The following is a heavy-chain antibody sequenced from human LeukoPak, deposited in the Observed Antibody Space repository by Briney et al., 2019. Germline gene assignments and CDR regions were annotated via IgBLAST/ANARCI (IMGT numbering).Heavy chain of an antibody. CDR1: SYSISSGNY. Sequence: PSETLSLTCTVSSYSISSGNYWGWIRQSPGKGLEWIGTIYHSGSTYYNPSLKSRVTISVDTPKNQISLRLSSVTAADTAIYYCASFRRRWYYFDYWGQGTLVTVSS. CDR3: ASFRRRWYYFDY. D-gene: IGHD4-23*01. V-gene: IGHV4-38-2*02. J-gene: IGHJ4*02. CDR2: IYHSGST.